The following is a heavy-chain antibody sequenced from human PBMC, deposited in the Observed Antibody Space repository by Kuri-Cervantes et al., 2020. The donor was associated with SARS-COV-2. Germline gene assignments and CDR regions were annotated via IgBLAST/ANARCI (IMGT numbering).Heavy chain of an antibody. D-gene: IGHD1-14*01. J-gene: IGHJ5*02. V-gene: IGHV4-34*01. Sequence: ESLKISCAVYGGSFSGYYWSWIRQPPGKGLEWIGETNHSGSTNYNPSLKSRVTISVDTSKNQFSLKLSSVTAADTAVYYCARHRRFDPWGQGTLVTVSS. CDR1: GGSFSGYY. CDR3: ARHRRFDP. CDR2: TNHSGST.